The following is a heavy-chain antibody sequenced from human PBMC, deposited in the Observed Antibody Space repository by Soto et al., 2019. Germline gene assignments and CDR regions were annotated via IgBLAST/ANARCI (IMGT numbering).Heavy chain of an antibody. D-gene: IGHD6-25*01. CDR1: RYSFSNYA. Sequence: PGVYLRLSTASSRYSFSNYAMCWVRQAPGRGLEWVSGISGSGGSTYYADSVKGRFTISRDNSNNMLYLQMNSLRAEDTALFYCAKKHADCYDYWGQGALVTVAS. V-gene: IGHV3-23*01. CDR3: AKKHADCYDY. CDR2: ISGSGGST. J-gene: IGHJ4*02.